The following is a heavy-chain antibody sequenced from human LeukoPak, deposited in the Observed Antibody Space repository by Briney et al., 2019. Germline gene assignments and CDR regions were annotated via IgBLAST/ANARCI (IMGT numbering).Heavy chain of an antibody. V-gene: IGHV4-59*01. CDR1: GDSMSDYF. J-gene: IGHJ4*02. CDR3: AKGSDPFRWFGEFNVKLPRPIRHYYFDS. D-gene: IGHD3-10*01. Sequence: PSETLSLTCTVSGDSMSDYFWTWIRQPPGKGLEWIGYIYYSGSTNYNPSLKSRVAISVDTSKNQFSLQLSSVTAADTAVYYCAKGSDPFRWFGEFNVKLPRPIRHYYFDSWGQGTLVTVSS. CDR2: IYYSGST.